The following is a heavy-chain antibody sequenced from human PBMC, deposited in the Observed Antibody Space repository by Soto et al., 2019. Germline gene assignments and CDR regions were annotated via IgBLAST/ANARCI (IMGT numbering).Heavy chain of an antibody. D-gene: IGHD3-10*01. CDR2: IIPMFGTA. CDR3: ASTQSGDYYYGLDV. CDR1: GGTFSRHA. Sequence: QVQLVQSGAEVKKPGSSVKVSCRASGGTFSRHAISWVRQAPGQGLGWMGGIIPMFGTANYAQDFQGRATMTADESTSTANMELSSLTSEDTATYYCASTQSGDYYYGLDVWGQGTTVTVSS. J-gene: IGHJ6*02. V-gene: IGHV1-69*12.